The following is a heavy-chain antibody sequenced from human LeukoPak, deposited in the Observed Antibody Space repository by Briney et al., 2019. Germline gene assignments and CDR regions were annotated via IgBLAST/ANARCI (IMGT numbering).Heavy chain of an antibody. J-gene: IGHJ4*02. CDR2: IYHRGST. D-gene: IGHD1-26*01. CDR1: GGSMSSFTW. Sequence: SETLSLTCAVSGGSMSSFTWWSLVRQPPGKVLEWIGEIYHRGSTNYNSSLKSRVTISVDKSKNQFSLMLNSVTAADTAVYYCARAGGVVGAAPGSGDFDCWGQGTLVTVSS. CDR3: ARAGGVVGAAPGSGDFDC. V-gene: IGHV4-4*02.